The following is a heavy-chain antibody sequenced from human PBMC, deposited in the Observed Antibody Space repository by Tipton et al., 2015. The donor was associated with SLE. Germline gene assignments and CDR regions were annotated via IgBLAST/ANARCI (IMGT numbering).Heavy chain of an antibody. V-gene: IGHV3-21*01. CDR1: GFTLSNYN. Sequence: GSLRLSCAASGFTLSNYNMNWVRQAPGKGLEWVSSISSGSTYIYYADSVKGRFTVSRDNAKRSLYLQMSSLRAEDTAVYYCVRERFLEWSSSETNVYYYYMDVWGRGTAVTVSS. D-gene: IGHD3-3*01. CDR2: ISSGSTYI. J-gene: IGHJ6*03. CDR3: VRERFLEWSSSETNVYYYYMDV.